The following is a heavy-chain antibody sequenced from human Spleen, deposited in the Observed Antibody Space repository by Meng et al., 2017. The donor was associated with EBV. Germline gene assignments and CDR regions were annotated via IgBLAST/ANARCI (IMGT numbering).Heavy chain of an antibody. V-gene: IGHV1-3*01. CDR3: ERDGSSNWLLSHFDP. J-gene: IGHJ5*02. Sequence: SGAEARQLGAQLKFSLNDTVYSLITHNSHWVRHAPGKSLEWMVWINSDSGNTKYSHKFQGRVTIAGDTSATTVYLELSSLTSEDTAVYYWERDGSSNWLLSHFDPWGQGTLVTVSS. CDR2: INSDSGNT. CDR1: VYSLITHN. D-gene: IGHD6-13*01.